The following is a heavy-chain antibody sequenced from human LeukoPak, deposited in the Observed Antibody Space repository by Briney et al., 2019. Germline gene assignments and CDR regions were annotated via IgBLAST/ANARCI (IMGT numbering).Heavy chain of an antibody. D-gene: IGHD5-12*01. CDR2: IIPILGIA. CDR3: ARAVPYSGYGCYFDY. Sequence: SVKVSCKASGGTFSSYAISWVRQAPGQGLEWMGRIIPILGIANYAQKFQGRVTITADKPTSTAYMELSSLRSEDTAVYYCARAVPYSGYGCYFDYWGQGTLVTVSS. CDR1: GGTFSSYA. V-gene: IGHV1-69*04. J-gene: IGHJ4*02.